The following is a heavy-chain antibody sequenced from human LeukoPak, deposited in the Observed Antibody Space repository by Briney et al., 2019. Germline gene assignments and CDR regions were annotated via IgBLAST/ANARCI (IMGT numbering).Heavy chain of an antibody. CDR1: GYTFTGYY. CDR3: ARDPARYCSSTSCHNWFDH. CDR2: INPNSGGT. V-gene: IGHV1-2*02. Sequence: ASVKVSCKASGYTFTGYYMHWVRQAPGQGLEWMGWINPNSGGTNYAQKFQGRVTMTRDTSISTAYMELSRLRSDDTAVYYCARDPARYCSSTSCHNWFDHWGQGTLVTVSS. J-gene: IGHJ5*02. D-gene: IGHD2-2*01.